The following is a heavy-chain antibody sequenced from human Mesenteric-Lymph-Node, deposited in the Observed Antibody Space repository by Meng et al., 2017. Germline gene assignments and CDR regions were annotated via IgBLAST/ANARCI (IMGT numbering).Heavy chain of an antibody. CDR3: ARDNSDSSTSWWFDL. Sequence: ASVTVSCKASGYTFTNHHMHWVRQAPGQGLEWMGEINPSGDRAVYAQKFQGRLSMTRDTSTSTLYMELSSLRFEDTAAYYCARDNSDSSTSWWFDLWGQGTLVTVSS. J-gene: IGHJ5*02. D-gene: IGHD4-23*01. CDR1: GYTFTNHH. CDR2: INPSGDRA. V-gene: IGHV1-46*01.